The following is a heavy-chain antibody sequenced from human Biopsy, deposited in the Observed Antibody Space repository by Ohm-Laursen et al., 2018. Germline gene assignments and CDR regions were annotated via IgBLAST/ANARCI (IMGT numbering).Heavy chain of an antibody. D-gene: IGHD6-19*01. J-gene: IGHJ4*02. CDR2: INPSGSTT. CDR3: ARNAGWYGDLYYFDY. V-gene: IGHV1-46*01. Sequence: SVKVSCKASGGTFINYAISWVRQAPGQGLEWMGMINPSGSTTSYPQIFQGRVTMTRDTSKSTVYMELSSLRSADTAVYFCARNAGWYGDLYYFDYWGQGTLVTVSS. CDR1: GGTFINYA.